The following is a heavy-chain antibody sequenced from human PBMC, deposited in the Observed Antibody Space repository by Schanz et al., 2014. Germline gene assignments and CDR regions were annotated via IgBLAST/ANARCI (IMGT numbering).Heavy chain of an antibody. D-gene: IGHD3-10*01. CDR3: AKGRFGELSAFDI. V-gene: IGHV3-23*01. CDR1: GFSLDIFA. Sequence: EVHLLESGGGLVEPGGSLRLSCATSGFSLDIFAVSWVRQAPGKGLEWVSSFNDGGVNKYYADSVKGRFTISRDNAKSSLYLQMNSLRVEDTAVYYCAKGRFGELSAFDIWGQGTMVTVSS. CDR2: FNDGGVNK. J-gene: IGHJ3*02.